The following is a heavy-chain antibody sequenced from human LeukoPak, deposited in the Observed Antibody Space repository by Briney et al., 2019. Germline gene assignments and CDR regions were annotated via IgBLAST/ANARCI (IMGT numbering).Heavy chain of an antibody. CDR1: GFTFSSYS. CDR2: ISSISSYI. J-gene: IGHJ1*01. CDR3: ARDRRWVVTAIPAKYFQH. Sequence: GGSLRLSCAASGFTFSSYSMNWVRQAPGKGLEWVSSISSISSYIYYADSVKGRFTISRDNAKNSLYLQMNSLRAEDTAVYYCARDRRWVVTAIPAKYFQHWGQGTLVSVSS. D-gene: IGHD2-21*02. V-gene: IGHV3-21*01.